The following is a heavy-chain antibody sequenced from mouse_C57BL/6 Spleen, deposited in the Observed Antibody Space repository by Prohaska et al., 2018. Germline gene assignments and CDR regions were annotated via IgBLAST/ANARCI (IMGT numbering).Heavy chain of an antibody. CDR1: CYSITSGYA. J-gene: IGHJ1*03. CDR3: ASTTVVPWYFDV. CDR2: ISYSGST. D-gene: IGHD1-1*01. V-gene: IGHV3-1*01. Sequence: DVQLQESGPGMVKPSQSLSLTCTVTCYSITSGYACPWILHFPVNKLEWMGYISYSGSTNYNPSLKSRISITHDTSKNHFFLKLNSVTTEDTATYYCASTTVVPWYFDVWGTGTTVTVSS.